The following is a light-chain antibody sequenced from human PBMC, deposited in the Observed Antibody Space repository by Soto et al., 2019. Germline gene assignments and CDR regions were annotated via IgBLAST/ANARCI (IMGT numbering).Light chain of an antibody. CDR2: GAY. V-gene: IGKV3-15*01. CDR3: HQYNSYHT. CDR1: QSVGNN. J-gene: IGKJ4*01. Sequence: EIVMTQSPATLSVSPGERTTLSCRASQSVGNNLAWYQQKPGQAPRLLIYGAYTRATGIPARFSGSGSGTDFTLTISSLQPDDFATYYCHQYNSYHTFGGGTKVDIK.